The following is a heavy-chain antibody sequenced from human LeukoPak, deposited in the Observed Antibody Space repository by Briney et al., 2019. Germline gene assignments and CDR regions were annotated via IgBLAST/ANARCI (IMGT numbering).Heavy chain of an antibody. CDR2: INHSGST. Sequence: ASETLSLTCAVYGGSFSGYYWSWIRQPPGKGLEWIGEINHSGSTNYNPSLKSRVTISVDTSKNQFSLKLSSVTAADTAVYYCARARVAGTLDYWGQGTLVTVSS. CDR1: GGSFSGYY. D-gene: IGHD6-19*01. J-gene: IGHJ4*02. V-gene: IGHV4-34*01. CDR3: ARARVAGTLDY.